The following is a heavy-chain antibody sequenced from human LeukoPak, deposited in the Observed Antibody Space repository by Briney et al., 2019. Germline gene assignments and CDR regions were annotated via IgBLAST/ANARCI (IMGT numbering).Heavy chain of an antibody. D-gene: IGHD3-10*01. CDR3: ARPQPRGDYYGMDV. CDR1: GFTFSDYC. Sequence: GGSLRLSCAASGFTFSDYCMSWIRQAPGKGLEWVSYISSSGSTIYYADSVKGRFTISRDNAKKSLYLQMNSLRAEDTAVYYCARPQPRGDYYGMDVWGQGTTVTVSS. CDR2: ISSSGSTI. J-gene: IGHJ6*02. V-gene: IGHV3-11*01.